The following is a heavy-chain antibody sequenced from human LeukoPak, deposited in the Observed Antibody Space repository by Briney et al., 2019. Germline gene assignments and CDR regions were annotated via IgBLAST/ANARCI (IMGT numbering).Heavy chain of an antibody. CDR1: GASISGSGYY. CDR2: IYSSGST. J-gene: IGHJ4*02. V-gene: IGHV4-39*01. D-gene: IGHD1-26*01. CDR3: AKSGGYGLIDY. Sequence: SETLSLACTASGASISGSGYYWGWIRQPPGKGLEWIGSIYSSGSTYYNASLQSRVTISIETSKNQISLRLNSVTAADTAMYYCAKSGGYGLIDYWGQGTLVTVSS.